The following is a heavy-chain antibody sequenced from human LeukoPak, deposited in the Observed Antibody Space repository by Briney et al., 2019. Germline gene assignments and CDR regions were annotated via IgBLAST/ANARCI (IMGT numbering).Heavy chain of an antibody. CDR3: ARQASCSGTNCYPFDY. CDR1: GGSFSGYY. Sequence: SETLSLTCAVYGGSFSGYYWSWIRQPPGKGLEWIGWISYSGSTTYNPSLKTRVTISLDTSKNQFSLKLSSVTAADTAVYYCARQASCSGTNCYPFDYWGQGTLVTVSS. D-gene: IGHD2-2*01. V-gene: IGHV4-59*08. CDR2: ISYSGST. J-gene: IGHJ4*02.